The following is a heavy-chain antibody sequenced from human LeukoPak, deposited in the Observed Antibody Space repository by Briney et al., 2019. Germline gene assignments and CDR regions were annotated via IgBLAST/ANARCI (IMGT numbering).Heavy chain of an antibody. J-gene: IGHJ3*02. CDR2: ISSSGSTI. D-gene: IGHD1-26*01. CDR3: ARENRYEWEPPAFDI. Sequence: PGGSLRLSCAASGFTFSDYYMSWIRQAPGKGLEWVSYISSSGSTIYYADSVKGRFTISRDNAKNSLYLQMNSLRAEDTAVYYCARENRYEWEPPAFDIWGQGTMVTVSS. V-gene: IGHV3-11*04. CDR1: GFTFSDYY.